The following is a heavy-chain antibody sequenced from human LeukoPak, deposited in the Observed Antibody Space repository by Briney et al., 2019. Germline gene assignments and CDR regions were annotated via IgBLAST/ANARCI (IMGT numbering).Heavy chain of an antibody. D-gene: IGHD5-18*01. CDR3: AKDVDTAMGTLYYYYGMDV. CDR2: ISSSSSYI. V-gene: IGHV3-21*04. CDR1: GFTFSSYS. J-gene: IGHJ6*02. Sequence: TGGSLRLSCAASGFTFSSYSMNWVRQAPGKGLEWVSSISSSSSYIYYADSVKGRFTISRDNSKNTLYLQMNSLRAEDTAVYYCAKDVDTAMGTLYYYYGMDVWGQGTTVTVSS.